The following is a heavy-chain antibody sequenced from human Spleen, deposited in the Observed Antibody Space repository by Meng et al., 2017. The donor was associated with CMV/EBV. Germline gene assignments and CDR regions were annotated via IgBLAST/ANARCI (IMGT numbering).Heavy chain of an antibody. CDR2: INPNSGGT. V-gene: IGHV1-2*02. CDR3: ARVKRYCTGGSCSSTGYYGMDV. D-gene: IGHD2-15*01. Sequence: ASVKVSCKASGYNFTGYYIHWVRQAPGQGLEWLGWINPNSGGTNYAQKFQGRVTMTGDTSITTANMELSRLRSDDMAVYYCARVKRYCTGGSCSSTGYYGMDVWGQGTTVTVSS. CDR1: GYNFTGYY. J-gene: IGHJ6*02.